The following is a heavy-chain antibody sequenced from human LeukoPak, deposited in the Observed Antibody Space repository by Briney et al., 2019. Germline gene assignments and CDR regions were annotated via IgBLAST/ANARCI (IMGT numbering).Heavy chain of an antibody. CDR2: IYSAGST. CDR3: AKIGYYDSSGPYPYYFDY. Sequence: GGSLRLSCAASGFTVSSNYMSWVRQAPGKGLEWVSVIYSAGSTYYADSVKGRFTISRHNSKNTLYLQMNSLRAEDTAVYYCAKIGYYDSSGPYPYYFDYWGQGTLVTVSS. J-gene: IGHJ4*02. D-gene: IGHD3-22*01. CDR1: GFTVSSNY. V-gene: IGHV3-53*04.